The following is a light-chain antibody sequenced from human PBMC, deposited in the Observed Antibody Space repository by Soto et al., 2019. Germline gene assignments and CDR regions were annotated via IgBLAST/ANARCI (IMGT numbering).Light chain of an antibody. Sequence: EIVLTQSTGTLSLSPGERATLSCRASQSVISNYLAWYQQKPGQAPRLLIYGASIRATGLPDRFSGSGSGTDYTLTISRLEPEDFAVYYCQQYGSSYTFGQGTKLEIK. V-gene: IGKV3-20*01. CDR3: QQYGSSYT. CDR2: GAS. J-gene: IGKJ2*01. CDR1: QSVISNY.